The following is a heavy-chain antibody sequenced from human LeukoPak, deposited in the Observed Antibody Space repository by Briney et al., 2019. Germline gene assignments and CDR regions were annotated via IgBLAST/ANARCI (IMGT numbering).Heavy chain of an antibody. CDR2: IKQDGSEK. V-gene: IGHV3-7*01. Sequence: GGSLRLSCAASGFTFSSYWMSWVRQAPGKGLEWVANIKQDGSEKYYVDSVKGRFTISRDNAKNSLYLQMNSLRAEDTAVYYCARVDYRISKQWLPKGTDYYYYMDVWGKGTTVTVSS. CDR3: ARVDYRISKQWLPKGTDYYYYMDV. J-gene: IGHJ6*03. CDR1: GFTFSSYW. D-gene: IGHD6-19*01.